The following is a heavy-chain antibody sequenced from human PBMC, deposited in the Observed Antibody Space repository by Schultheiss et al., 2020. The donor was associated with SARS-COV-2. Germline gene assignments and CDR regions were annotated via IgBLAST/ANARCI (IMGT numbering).Heavy chain of an antibody. CDR1: GFTFSSYG. CDR3: AKAHGSGSYYKMIGY. Sequence: GGSLRLSCAASGFTFSSYGMHWVRQAPGKGLEWVAVIWYDGSNKYYADSVKGRFTISRDNSKNTLYLQMNSLRAEDTAVYYCAKAHGSGSYYKMIGYWGQGTLVTVSS. CDR2: IWYDGSNK. V-gene: IGHV3-30*02. J-gene: IGHJ4*02. D-gene: IGHD3-10*01.